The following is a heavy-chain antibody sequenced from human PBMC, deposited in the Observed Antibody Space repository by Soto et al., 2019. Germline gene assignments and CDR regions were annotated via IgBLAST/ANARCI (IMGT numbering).Heavy chain of an antibody. D-gene: IGHD3-22*01. CDR2: IYPGDSDT. V-gene: IGHV5-51*01. J-gene: IGHJ4*02. Sequence: GESLKISCKGSGYSFTSYWIGWVRQMPGKGLEWMGIIYPGDSDTRYSPSFQVQVTISADKSISTAYLQWSSLKASDTAMYYCARPYYDSSGYFGYFDYWGRGTLVAVSS. CDR1: GYSFTSYW. CDR3: ARPYYDSSGYFGYFDY.